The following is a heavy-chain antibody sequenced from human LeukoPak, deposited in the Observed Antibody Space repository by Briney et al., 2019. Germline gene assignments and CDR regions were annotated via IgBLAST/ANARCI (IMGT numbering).Heavy chain of an antibody. V-gene: IGHV4-39*07. D-gene: IGHD3-9*01. J-gene: IGHJ4*02. CDR3: ARDPYKHKYYDILTGYYGSGNFDY. CDR2: IYYSGST. CDR1: GGSISSSSYY. Sequence: SETLSLTCTVSGGSISSSSYYWGWIRQPPGKGLEWIGSIYYSGSTYYNPSLKSRVTISVDTSKNQFSLKLSSVTAADTAVYYCARDPYKHKYYDILTGYYGSGNFDYWGQGTLVTVSS.